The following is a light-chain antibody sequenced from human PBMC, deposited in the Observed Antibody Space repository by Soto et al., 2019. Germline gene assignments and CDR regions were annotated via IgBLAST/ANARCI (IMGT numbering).Light chain of an antibody. CDR3: QSYDSSLSNSGCV. Sequence: QSVLTQPPSASGIPGQRVTISCSGSNSNIGRNTVNWYRQFPGAAPKLLMFVNNQRPSGVPDRFSGSKSGTSASLAITGLQAEDEADYYCQSYDSSLSNSGCVFGTGNKVTVL. J-gene: IGLJ1*01. V-gene: IGLV1-44*01. CDR1: NSNIGRNT. CDR2: VNN.